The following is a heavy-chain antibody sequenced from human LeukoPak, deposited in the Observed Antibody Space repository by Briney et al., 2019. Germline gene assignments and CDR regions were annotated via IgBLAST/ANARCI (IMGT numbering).Heavy chain of an antibody. J-gene: IGHJ4*02. CDR2: IYYSGST. Sequence: SETLSLTCTVSGGSISSYYWSWIRQPPGKGLEWIGYIYYSGSTNYNPSLKSRVTISVDTSKNQFSLKLTSVTAADTAVYYCARGYGEDEYFDYWGQGTLVTVSS. D-gene: IGHD4-17*01. CDR3: ARGYGEDEYFDY. V-gene: IGHV4-59*12. CDR1: GGSISSYY.